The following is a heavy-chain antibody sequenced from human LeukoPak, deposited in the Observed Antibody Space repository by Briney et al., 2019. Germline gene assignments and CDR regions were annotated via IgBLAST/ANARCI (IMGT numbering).Heavy chain of an antibody. J-gene: IGHJ4*02. D-gene: IGHD3-22*01. CDR1: GGSISSSSYY. CDR2: IYYSGST. CDR3: RGYDSSGNWLFDY. Sequence: SETLSLTCTVSGGSISSSSYYWGWIRQPPGKGLEWIGSIYYSGSTYYNPPLKSRVTMSVDTSKNQFSLRLSSVTAADTALYYCRGYDSSGNWLFDYWGQGTLATVSS. V-gene: IGHV4-39*01.